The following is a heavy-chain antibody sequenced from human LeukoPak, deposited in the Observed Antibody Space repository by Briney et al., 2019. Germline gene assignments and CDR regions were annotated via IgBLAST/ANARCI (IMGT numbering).Heavy chain of an antibody. J-gene: IGHJ4*02. CDR1: GFTFSSYW. CDR2: INSDGSST. V-gene: IGHV3-74*01. D-gene: IGHD2-2*01. Sequence: GGSLRLSCAASGFTFSSYWMRWVRQAPGKGLVWVSRINSDGSSTSYADSVKGRFTISRDNAKNSLYLQMNSLRAEDTAVYYCARDPGYCDNTSCYAANFDYWGQGTLVTVSS. CDR3: ARDPGYCDNTSCYAANFDY.